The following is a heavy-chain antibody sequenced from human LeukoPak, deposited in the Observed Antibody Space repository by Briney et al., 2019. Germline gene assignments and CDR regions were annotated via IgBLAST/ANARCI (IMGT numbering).Heavy chain of an antibody. CDR2: MYYSGST. Sequence: PSETLSLTCTVSGGSVSSSTYYWGWIRQPPGKGLEWIGSMYYSGSTYYNPSLRSRVTISVDTSKNQFSLKLSSVSAADTAVYYRARHKLGSYYIMDVWGQGTSVTVSS. J-gene: IGHJ6*02. CDR1: GGSVSSSTYY. V-gene: IGHV4-39*01. CDR3: ARHKLGSYYIMDV. D-gene: IGHD7-27*01.